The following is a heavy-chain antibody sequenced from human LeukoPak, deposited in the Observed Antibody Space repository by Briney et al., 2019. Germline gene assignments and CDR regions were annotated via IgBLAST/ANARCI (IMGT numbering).Heavy chain of an antibody. V-gene: IGHV3-7*01. Sequence: GGSLRLSCATSGFTFSSSGMHWVRQAPGKGLEWVANINQDGSEKYYVDSVKGRFTFSRDNAKDSLYLQMNSLRAEDTAVYYCARADYGSEDWVDYWGQGTLVTVSS. CDR3: ARADYGSEDWVDY. CDR1: GFTFSSSG. CDR2: INQDGSEK. D-gene: IGHD4-17*01. J-gene: IGHJ4*02.